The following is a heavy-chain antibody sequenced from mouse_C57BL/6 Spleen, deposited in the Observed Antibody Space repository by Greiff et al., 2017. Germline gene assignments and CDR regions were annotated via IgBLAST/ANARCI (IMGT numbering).Heavy chain of an antibody. Sequence: EVQLVESGGGLVQPKGSLKLSCAASGFTFNTYAMHWVRQAPGKGLEWVARIRSKSSNYATYYADSVKDRFTISRDDSQSMLYLQMNNLKTDDTAMYYCVRDGGYYGSSALDYWGQGTTLTVSS. CDR3: VRDGGYYGSSALDY. D-gene: IGHD1-1*01. J-gene: IGHJ2*01. CDR2: IRSKSSNYAT. CDR1: GFTFNTYA. V-gene: IGHV10-3*01.